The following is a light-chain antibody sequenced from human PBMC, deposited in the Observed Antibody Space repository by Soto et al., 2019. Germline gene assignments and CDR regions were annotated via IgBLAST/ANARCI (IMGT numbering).Light chain of an antibody. CDR1: RSVSSSY. CDR2: GAS. J-gene: IGKJ1*01. CDR3: QQYGSSPET. V-gene: IGKV3-20*01. Sequence: EIALAQSPVTLSLSPGERATLSCGAGRSVSSSYLAWYQQKPGQAPRLLIYGASSRATGIPDRFSGSGSGTDFTLTIGRLEPEDFAAYYCQQYGSSPETFGQGTKVDIK.